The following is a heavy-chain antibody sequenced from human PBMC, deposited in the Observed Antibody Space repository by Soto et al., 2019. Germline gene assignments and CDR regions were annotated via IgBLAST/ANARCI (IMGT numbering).Heavy chain of an antibody. Sequence: LPETLSLTCTVSGGSISGRCWSWVRQSPGKGLEWIGYFCYTGSTNYNPSLKSRVTISVDRSKTQCSLKLTSVTAADTAVYYCAKSHYDSSGYYIIDHWGQGTLVTVSS. CDR2: FCYTGST. CDR1: GGSISGRC. D-gene: IGHD3-22*01. V-gene: IGHV4-59*01. CDR3: AKSHYDSSGYYIIDH. J-gene: IGHJ5*02.